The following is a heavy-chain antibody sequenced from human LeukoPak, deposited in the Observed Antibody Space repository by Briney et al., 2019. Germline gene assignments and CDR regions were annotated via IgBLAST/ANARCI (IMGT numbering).Heavy chain of an antibody. V-gene: IGHV3-30*03. CDR2: ISYDGSNK. CDR3: ALSPSSGRDPTDY. J-gene: IGHJ4*02. D-gene: IGHD6-19*01. Sequence: GGSLRLSCAASGFTFSSYGMHWVRQAPGKGLEWVAVISYDGSNKYYADSVKGRFTISRDNSKNTLYLQMNSLRAEDTAVYYCALSPSSGRDPTDYWGQGILVTVSS. CDR1: GFTFSSYG.